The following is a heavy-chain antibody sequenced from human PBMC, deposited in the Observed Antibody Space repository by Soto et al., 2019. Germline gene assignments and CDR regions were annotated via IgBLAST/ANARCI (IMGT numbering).Heavy chain of an antibody. D-gene: IGHD6-19*01. J-gene: IGHJ4*02. CDR3: ARPRYSSAWYYFDQ. CDR1: GYTFTYYW. V-gene: IGHV5-51*01. Sequence: EVQLMQSGAEMKKAGEPLKISCKGSGYTFTYYWIGWVRHKPGEGLEWMGIVHPGDSETRYSPSFLGQVTISADKSTNTAYLQWSSLQASDSALDFCARPRYSSAWYYFDQWGQGTQVTVSP. CDR2: VHPGDSET.